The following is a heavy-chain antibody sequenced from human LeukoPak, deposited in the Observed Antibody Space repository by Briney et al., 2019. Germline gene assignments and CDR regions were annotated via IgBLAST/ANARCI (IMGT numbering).Heavy chain of an antibody. CDR1: GYTLTELS. J-gene: IGHJ4*02. CDR2: FDPEDGET. CDR3: ATEVPYSSGWYQDY. V-gene: IGHV1-24*01. D-gene: IGHD6-19*01. Sequence: EGPVKVSCKVSGYTLTELSMHWARQAPRKGLEWMGGFDPEDGETIYAQKFQGRVTMTEDTSTDTAYMELSSLRSEDTAAYYCATEVPYSSGWYQDYWGQGTLVTVSS.